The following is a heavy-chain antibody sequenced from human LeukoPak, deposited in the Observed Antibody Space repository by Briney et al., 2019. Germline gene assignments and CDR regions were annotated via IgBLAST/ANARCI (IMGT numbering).Heavy chain of an antibody. CDR1: GFTFSSYA. J-gene: IGHJ4*02. V-gene: IGHV3-30*01. D-gene: IGHD5-18*01. Sequence: GGSLRLSCAASGFTFSSYAIHWVRQAPGKGLEWGAVISYDGSNKYYADSVKGRFTISRDNSKNTLYLQINSLRGEDTAVYYCARDRSQRAYSYGPDGEWGQGTLVTVSS. CDR3: ARDRSQRAYSYGPDGE. CDR2: ISYDGSNK.